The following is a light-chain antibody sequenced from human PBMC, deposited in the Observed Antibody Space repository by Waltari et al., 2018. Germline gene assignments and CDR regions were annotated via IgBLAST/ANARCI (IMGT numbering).Light chain of an antibody. J-gene: IGKJ1*01. CDR1: QSPVSSDGNTY. CDR2: KVS. CDR3: MQGIHRPWT. V-gene: IGKV2-30*01. Sequence: DVVMTQSPLSLSVTLGQPASISCRSSQSPVSSDGNTYLNWFQQRPGQSPRRLIYKVSNRDSGVPDRFSGSGSGTDFTLRISRVEAEDVGVYYCMQGIHRPWTFGPGTKEEIK.